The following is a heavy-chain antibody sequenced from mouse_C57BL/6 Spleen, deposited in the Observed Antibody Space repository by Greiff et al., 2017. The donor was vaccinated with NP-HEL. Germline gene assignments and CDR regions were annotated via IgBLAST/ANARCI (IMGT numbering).Heavy chain of an antibody. CDR2: IYPGDGDT. Sequence: QVQLQQSGPELVKPGASVKISCKASGYAFSSSWMNWVKQRPGKGLEWIGRIYPGDGDTNYNGKFKGKATLTADKSCSTAYMQLSSLTSEDSAVYFCARWAIYAMDYWGQGTSVTVSS. J-gene: IGHJ4*01. CDR3: ARWAIYAMDY. CDR1: GYAFSSSW. V-gene: IGHV1-82*01.